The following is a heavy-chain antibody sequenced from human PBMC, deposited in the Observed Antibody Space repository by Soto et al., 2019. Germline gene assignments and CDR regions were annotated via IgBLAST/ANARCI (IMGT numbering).Heavy chain of an antibody. Sequence: GASVKVSCKASGYTFTSYYMHWVRQAPGQGLEWMGIINPSGGSTSYAQKFQGRVTMTRDTSTSTVYMELSSLRSEDTAVYYCARGRIVLVSAASFHGDWFDSWGQGTLVTVSS. J-gene: IGHJ5*01. V-gene: IGHV1-46*01. D-gene: IGHD2-2*01. CDR1: GYTFTSYY. CDR3: ARGRIVLVSAASFHGDWFDS. CDR2: INPSGGST.